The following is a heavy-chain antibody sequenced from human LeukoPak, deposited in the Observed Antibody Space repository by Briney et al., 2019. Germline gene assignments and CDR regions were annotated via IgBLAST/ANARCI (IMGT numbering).Heavy chain of an antibody. V-gene: IGHV5-51*01. CDR3: ARHVAYSRDGYGY. Sequence: GGSLRLSCVTSPGYGFTSHWMTWVRPAPGRGLEWVGIIYPGDSDTRYSPSFQGQVTISADKSISTAYLQWSSLKASDTAMYYCARHVAYSRDGYGYWGQGTLVTVSS. CDR1: PGYGFTSHW. CDR2: IYPGDSDT. J-gene: IGHJ4*02. D-gene: IGHD5-24*01.